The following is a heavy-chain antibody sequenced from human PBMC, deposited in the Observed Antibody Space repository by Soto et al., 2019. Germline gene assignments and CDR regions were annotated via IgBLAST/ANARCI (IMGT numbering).Heavy chain of an antibody. V-gene: IGHV4-30-2*01. D-gene: IGHD5-12*01. Sequence: QLQLQESGSGLVKPSQTLSLTCAVSGGSISSGGYSWSCIRQPPGKGLEWIGYIYHSGSTYCNPSLKSRVTISVYRSKNQFSLKLSSVTAADTAVYSCAAGGGLPRYYWGQGTLVTVSS. CDR1: GGSISSGGYS. CDR3: AAGGGLPRYY. CDR2: IYHSGST. J-gene: IGHJ4*02.